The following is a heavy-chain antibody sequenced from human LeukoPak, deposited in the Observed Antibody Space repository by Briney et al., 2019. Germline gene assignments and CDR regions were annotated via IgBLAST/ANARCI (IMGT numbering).Heavy chain of an antibody. CDR1: GFTFSSYS. D-gene: IGHD2-15*01. V-gene: IGHV3-21*01. Sequence: GGSLRLSCAASGFTFSSYSMNWVRQAPGKGLEWVSSISSSSSYIYYADSVKGRFTISRDNAKNSLYLQMNSLRAEDTAVYYCAREGVRSGGSCYYFDYWGQGTLVTVSS. J-gene: IGHJ4*02. CDR2: ISSSSSYI. CDR3: AREGVRSGGSCYYFDY.